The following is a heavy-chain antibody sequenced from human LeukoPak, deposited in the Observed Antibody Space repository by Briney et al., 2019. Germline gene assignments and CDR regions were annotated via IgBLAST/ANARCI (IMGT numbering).Heavy chain of an antibody. V-gene: IGHV3-23*01. Sequence: QTGGSLRLSCAASGFTFSTYAMSWVRQAPGKGLEWVSAISDSAGSPYYADSVKGRFTISRDNSKNTLYLQMNSLRAEDTAVYYCAKDRTVGVQVWLHAFDYWGQGTLVTVSS. CDR1: GFTFSTYA. CDR2: ISDSAGSP. J-gene: IGHJ4*02. D-gene: IGHD5-18*01. CDR3: AKDRTVGVQVWLHAFDY.